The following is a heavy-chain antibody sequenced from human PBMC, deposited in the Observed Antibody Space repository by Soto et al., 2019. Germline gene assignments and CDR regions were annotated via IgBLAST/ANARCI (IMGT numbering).Heavy chain of an antibody. J-gene: IGHJ6*02. V-gene: IGHV1-69*13. Sequence: SVKVSCKASGGTFSSYAISWVRQAPGQGLEWMGGIIPIFGTANYAQKFQGGVTITADESTSTAYMELSSLRSEDTAVYYCARDQLKLVVDFYYYGMDVWGQGTTVTVSS. CDR2: IIPIFGTA. D-gene: IGHD6-13*01. CDR3: ARDQLKLVVDFYYYGMDV. CDR1: GGTFSSYA.